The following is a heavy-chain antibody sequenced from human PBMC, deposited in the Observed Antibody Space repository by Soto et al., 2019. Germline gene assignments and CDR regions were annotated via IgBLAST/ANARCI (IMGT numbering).Heavy chain of an antibody. Sequence: QLQLQESGPGLVKPSETLSLTCTVSGDSTSTSTYYWGWIRQPPGKGLEWIGSIDYRGSTYHNPSLKTRVPISVDTSKNQFSLKLSSVTASDTAFYYCSRRAPEGFDPWGQGTLVTVSS. CDR2: IDYRGST. CDR3: SRRAPEGFDP. CDR1: GDSTSTSTYY. J-gene: IGHJ5*02. V-gene: IGHV4-39*01.